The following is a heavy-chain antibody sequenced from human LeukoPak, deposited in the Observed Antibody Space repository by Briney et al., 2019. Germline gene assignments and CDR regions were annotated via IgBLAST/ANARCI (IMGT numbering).Heavy chain of an antibody. Sequence: PGGSLRLSCAASGFTFSSYGMHWVRQAPGKGLEWVAVIWYDGSNKYYADSVKGRFTISRDNSKNTLYLQMNSLRAEDTAVYYCARDFVPPLPRDYCDSSGYYRGGREAFDIWGQGTMVTVSS. CDR1: GFTFSSYG. J-gene: IGHJ3*02. CDR2: IWYDGSNK. CDR3: ARDFVPPLPRDYCDSSGYYRGGREAFDI. D-gene: IGHD3-22*01. V-gene: IGHV3-33*01.